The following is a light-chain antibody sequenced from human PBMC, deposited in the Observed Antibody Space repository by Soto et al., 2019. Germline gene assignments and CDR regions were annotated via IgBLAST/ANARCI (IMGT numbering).Light chain of an antibody. J-gene: IGKJ4*01. CDR2: GAS. V-gene: IGKV3-15*01. CDR1: QSVNSY. Sequence: ETVMTQSPATLSVSPGERATISCRAGQSVNSYLAWYQQKPGQAPRLLIRGASARATGIPARSSGSGSGTEFTLTISSLQSEDFAVYYCQQYNQWPLTFGGGTKV. CDR3: QQYNQWPLT.